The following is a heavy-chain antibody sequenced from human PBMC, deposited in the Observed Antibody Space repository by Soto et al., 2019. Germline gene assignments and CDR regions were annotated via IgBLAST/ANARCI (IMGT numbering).Heavy chain of an antibody. J-gene: IGHJ6*02. CDR1: GYTFPSYY. D-gene: IGHD3-3*01. V-gene: IGHV1-46*01. CDR3: ARGDTIFGVVIIDYYGMDV. Sequence: ASVKVSCKASGYTFPSYYMHWVRQAPGQGLEWMGIINPSGGSTSYAQKFQGRVTMTRDTSTSTVYMELSSLRSEDTAVYYCARGDTIFGVVIIDYYGMDVWGQGTTVTVSS. CDR2: INPSGGST.